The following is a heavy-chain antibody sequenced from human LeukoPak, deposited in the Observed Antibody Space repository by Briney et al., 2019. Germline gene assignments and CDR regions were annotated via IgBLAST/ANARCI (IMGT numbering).Heavy chain of an antibody. CDR2: ISHSGAT. V-gene: IGHV3-23*01. Sequence: GGSLRLSCVGSGFPFSSYTINWVRQGPGKGMEWASTISHSGATYYADSVKGRFTISRDNSKNTVFLQMNSLRAEDTALYFCARRSHASPAGYSPFFDSWGQGTLVTVSS. CDR1: GFPFSSYT. D-gene: IGHD6-13*01. J-gene: IGHJ4*02. CDR3: ARRSHASPAGYSPFFDS.